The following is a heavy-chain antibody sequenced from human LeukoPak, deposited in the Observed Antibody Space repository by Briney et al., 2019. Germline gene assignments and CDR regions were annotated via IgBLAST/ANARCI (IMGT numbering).Heavy chain of an antibody. CDR3: AKVVYHDSHGHFDY. Sequence: GGSLRLSCAASGFTFSSYGMHWVRQAPGKGLEWVAVISHDGSNKYYADSVKGRFTISRDNSKNTLYLQMNSLRAEDTAVYYCAKVVYHDSHGHFDYWGQGTLVTVSS. D-gene: IGHD3-22*01. CDR2: ISHDGSNK. J-gene: IGHJ4*02. V-gene: IGHV3-30*18. CDR1: GFTFSSYG.